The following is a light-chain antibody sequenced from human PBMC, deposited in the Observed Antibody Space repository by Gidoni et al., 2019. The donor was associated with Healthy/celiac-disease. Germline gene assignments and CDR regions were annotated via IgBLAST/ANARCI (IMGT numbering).Light chain of an antibody. Sequence: EIVLTQSQATLSLSPGESAPLSCRASQSVSSYIAWYQQTPGQAPRLLLYDASTRATAIPARFSGSGSGTDFTLTISSLEPEDFAVDYCQQRSNWPPVFTFGPGTKVDIK. J-gene: IGKJ3*01. CDR3: QQRSNWPPVFT. V-gene: IGKV3-11*01. CDR1: QSVSSY. CDR2: DAS.